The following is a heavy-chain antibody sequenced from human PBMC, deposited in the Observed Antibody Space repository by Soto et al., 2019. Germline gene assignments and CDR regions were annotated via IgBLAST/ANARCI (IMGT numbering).Heavy chain of an antibody. V-gene: IGHV3-23*01. Sequence: PVGSLRLSCAASGFTFSSYAMSWVRQAPGKGLEWVSAISGSGGSTYYADSVKGRFTISRDNSKNTLYLQMNSLRAEDTAVYYCAPGRRSRYGMDVWGQGTTVTV. CDR3: APGRRSRYGMDV. J-gene: IGHJ6*02. CDR1: GFTFSSYA. CDR2: ISGSGGST.